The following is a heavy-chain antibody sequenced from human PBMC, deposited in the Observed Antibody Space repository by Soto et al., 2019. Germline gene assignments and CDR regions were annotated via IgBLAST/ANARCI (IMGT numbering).Heavy chain of an antibody. V-gene: IGHV1-69*17. CDR1: GGTSRSLS. D-gene: IGHD2-15*01. Sequence: QVQLVQSGAEVKKPGSSVKVSCKASGGTSRSLSITWVRQAPGQGLEWMGGIPPLFGIPNYPQKFQGRLTITADKSTGTAYLELSSLRSEDTAVYYCARDTHSAGGWFDTWGRGTLVTVSS. J-gene: IGHJ5*02. CDR2: IPPLFGIP. CDR3: ARDTHSAGGWFDT.